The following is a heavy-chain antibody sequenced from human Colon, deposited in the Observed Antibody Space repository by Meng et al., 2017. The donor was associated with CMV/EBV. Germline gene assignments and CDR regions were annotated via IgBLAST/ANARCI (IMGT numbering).Heavy chain of an antibody. V-gene: IGHV7-4-1*02. J-gene: IGHJ1*01. D-gene: IGHD6-13*01. CDR3: ATGSVAADGKGY. CDR2: INPKTANP. Sequence: QVQLVQSGSELKKPGASGKISCKASGYMFTRYNINWVRQAPGQWLEWMGYINPKTANPTYVQGFTGRFVFSLDTSVSTAYLQISSLEAEDTAVYYCATGSVAADGKGYWGQDTLATVSS. CDR1: GYMFTRYN.